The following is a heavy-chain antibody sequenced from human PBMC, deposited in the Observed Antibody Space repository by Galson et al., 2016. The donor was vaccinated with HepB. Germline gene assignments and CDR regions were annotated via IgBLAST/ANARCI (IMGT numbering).Heavy chain of an antibody. Sequence: SLRLSCAVSGSIFSNAWMTWVRQAPGKGLEWVGRIKSKTDGGTTDYAAPVKGRFTISRDDSKDTLYLQMNSLKTEDTAVYYCSTALDWFGELQVYWGQGTLVTVSS. CDR1: GSIFSNAW. J-gene: IGHJ4*02. CDR3: STALDWFGELQVY. D-gene: IGHD3-10*01. CDR2: IKSKTDGGTT. V-gene: IGHV3-15*01.